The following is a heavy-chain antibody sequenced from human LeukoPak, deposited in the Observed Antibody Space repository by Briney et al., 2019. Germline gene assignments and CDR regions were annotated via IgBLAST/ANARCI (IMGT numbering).Heavy chain of an antibody. Sequence: GGSLRLSCAAAGFSFSNSWMAWVRQAPGKGLEWVANIDQDGIVRYSVASVRGRFTISRDNAKNSLYLQMDSLRAEDTALNYCTRDRGYDVFDIWGQGTMVTVSS. CDR1: GFSFSNSW. CDR2: IDQDGIVR. V-gene: IGHV3-7*01. D-gene: IGHD3-10*01. CDR3: TRDRGYDVFDI. J-gene: IGHJ3*02.